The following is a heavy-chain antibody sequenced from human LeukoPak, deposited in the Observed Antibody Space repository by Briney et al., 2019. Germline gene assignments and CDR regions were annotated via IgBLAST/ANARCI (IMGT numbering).Heavy chain of an antibody. D-gene: IGHD3-22*01. V-gene: IGHV3-66*01. CDR1: EFTVSTNY. CDR3: ARDGLDSSGPVAFDI. J-gene: IGHJ3*02. CDR2: IHIDGDT. Sequence: GGSLRLSCVASEFTVSTNYMSWVRQAPGKGLEWVSIIHIDGDTHYADSVKGRFTFSRDNSKNTLYLQMNSLGSEDTAVYYCARDGLDSSGPVAFDIWGQGTMVTVSS.